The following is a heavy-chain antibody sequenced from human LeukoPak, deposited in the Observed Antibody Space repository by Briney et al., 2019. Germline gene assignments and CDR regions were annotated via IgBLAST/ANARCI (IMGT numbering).Heavy chain of an antibody. Sequence: PGGSLRLSCAGSGFTVRSNYMNWVRQAPGKGLEWVSLIYSGGTTYYADSVKGRFTISRDDSKNTLFLQMNSLRPEDTALYYCAGTIGVVGPTTGIDYWGQGTLVTVSS. CDR1: GFTVRSNY. D-gene: IGHD1-26*01. CDR2: IYSGGTT. V-gene: IGHV3-66*01. J-gene: IGHJ4*02. CDR3: AGTIGVVGPTTGIDY.